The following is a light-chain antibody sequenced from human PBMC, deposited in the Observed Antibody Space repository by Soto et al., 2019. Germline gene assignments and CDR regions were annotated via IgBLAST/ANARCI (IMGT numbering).Light chain of an antibody. Sequence: EIVMTQSPATLSVSPGDRVTLSCRASQSVGSNLAWYQQKPGQAPGLLIYGASIRATGIPARFSGSGSGTEFTLTITSLQSEDFAAYFCQHYNSWPPPWTFGQGTKVEIK. V-gene: IGKV3-15*01. CDR2: GAS. CDR3: QHYNSWPPPWT. CDR1: QSVGSN. J-gene: IGKJ1*01.